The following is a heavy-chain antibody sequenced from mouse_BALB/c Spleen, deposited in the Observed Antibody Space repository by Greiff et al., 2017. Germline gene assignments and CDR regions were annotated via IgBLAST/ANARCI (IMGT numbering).Heavy chain of an antibody. CDR2: ISYSGST. J-gene: IGHJ3*01. Sequence: EVKLVESGPSLVKPSQSLSLTCSVTGDSITSGYWNWIRKFPGNKLEYMGYISYSGSTYYNPSLKSRISITRDTSKNQYYLQLNSVTTEDTATYYCARSSYYYVKDHWFAYWGQGTLVTVSA. D-gene: IGHD2-4*01. V-gene: IGHV3-8*02. CDR3: ARSSYYYVKDHWFAY. CDR1: GDSITSGY.